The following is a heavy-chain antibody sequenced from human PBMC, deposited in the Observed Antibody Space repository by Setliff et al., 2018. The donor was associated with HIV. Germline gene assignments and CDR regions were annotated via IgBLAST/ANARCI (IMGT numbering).Heavy chain of an antibody. Sequence: QTLTLTCTFSGFSLGTSGVGVGWIRQPPGKALEWLGVIYWNNNKYYRPSLGSRLTVTRDTSKNQVVLTMTNMDPLDTATYFCAHTPVSRNQYFFDYWGQGTLVTVSS. CDR3: AHTPVSRNQYFFDY. D-gene: IGHD3-9*01. CDR2: IYWNNNK. CDR1: GFSLGTSGVG. J-gene: IGHJ4*02. V-gene: IGHV2-5*01.